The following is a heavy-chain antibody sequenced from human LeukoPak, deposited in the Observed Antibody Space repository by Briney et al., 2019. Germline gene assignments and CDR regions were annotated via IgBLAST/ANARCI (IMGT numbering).Heavy chain of an antibody. V-gene: IGHV1-2*04. J-gene: IGHJ5*02. CDR1: GYTFTGYY. CDR2: INPNSGGT. CDR3: ARGGYYYGSGSFDWFDP. D-gene: IGHD3-10*01. Sequence: ASVKVSCKASGYTFTGYYMHWVRQAPGQGLEWMGWINPNSGGTNYAQKFQGWVTMTRDTSISTAYMELIRLRSDDTAVYYCARGGYYYGSGSFDWFDPWGQGTLVTVSS.